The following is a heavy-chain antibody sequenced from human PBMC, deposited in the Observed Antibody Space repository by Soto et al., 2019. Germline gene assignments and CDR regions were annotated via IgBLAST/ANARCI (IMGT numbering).Heavy chain of an antibody. Sequence: PGGSLRLSCAASRFTVSSNYMSWVRQAPGKGLEWVSVIYSGGSTYYADSVKGRFTISRDNSKNTLYLQMNSLRAEDTAVYYCARTLGSSSWYYFDYWGQGTLVTVSS. CDR1: RFTVSSNY. V-gene: IGHV3-66*01. CDR3: ARTLGSSSWYYFDY. D-gene: IGHD6-13*01. CDR2: IYSGGST. J-gene: IGHJ4*02.